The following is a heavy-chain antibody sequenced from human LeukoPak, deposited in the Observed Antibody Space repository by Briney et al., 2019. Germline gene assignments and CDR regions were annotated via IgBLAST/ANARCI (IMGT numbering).Heavy chain of an antibody. CDR1: GYSISSGYY. Sequence: ASETLSLTCTVSGYSISSGYYWGWIRQPPGKGLEWIGSIYHCGSTYYNPSLKSRVTISVDTSKNQFSLKLSSVTAADTAVYYCARGVAAADPYYFDYWGQGTLVTVSS. J-gene: IGHJ4*02. D-gene: IGHD6-13*01. CDR3: ARGVAAADPYYFDY. V-gene: IGHV4-38-2*02. CDR2: IYHCGST.